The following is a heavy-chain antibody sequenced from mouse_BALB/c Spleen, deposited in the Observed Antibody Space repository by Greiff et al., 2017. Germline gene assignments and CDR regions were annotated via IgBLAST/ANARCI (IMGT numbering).Heavy chain of an antibody. Sequence: VQLQQSGPEVVRPGVSVTISCKGSGYTFTDYAMHWVQQSPAKSLEWIGVISTYNGNTNYNQMFKGKATMTVDKTSSTAYMELARMTSEDSAIYYCATPTVVDPYAMDYWGQGTSVTVSS. CDR2: ISTYNGNT. CDR1: GYTFTDYA. V-gene: IGHV1-67*01. D-gene: IGHD1-1*01. CDR3: ATPTVVDPYAMDY. J-gene: IGHJ4*01.